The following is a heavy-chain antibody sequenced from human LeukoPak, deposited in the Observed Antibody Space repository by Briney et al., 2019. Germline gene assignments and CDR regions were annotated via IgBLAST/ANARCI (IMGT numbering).Heavy chain of an antibody. D-gene: IGHD3-22*01. J-gene: IGHJ4*02. CDR2: ISGSGGST. Sequence: GGSLRLSCAASGXTFSSYAMSWVRQAPGRGLEWVSAISGSGGSTYYADSVKGRFTISRDNSKNTLYLQMNSLRAEDTAVYYCAKEDYDSSGYYYFDYWGQGTLVTVSS. CDR1: GXTFSSYA. CDR3: AKEDYDSSGYYYFDY. V-gene: IGHV3-23*01.